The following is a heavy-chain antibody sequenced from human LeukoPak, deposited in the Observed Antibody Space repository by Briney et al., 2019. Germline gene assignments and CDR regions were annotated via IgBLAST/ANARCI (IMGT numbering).Heavy chain of an antibody. CDR1: GFTFSSYA. J-gene: IGHJ4*02. CDR3: AKGRNQWELLPEFDY. V-gene: IGHV3-23*01. Sequence: GGSLRLSCAASGFTFSSYAMSWVRQAPGKGLEWVSAISGSGGSTYYAGSVKCRSTISRDNSKNTLYLQMNSLRAEDTAVYYCAKGRNQWELLPEFDYWGQGTLVTVSS. CDR2: ISGSGGST. D-gene: IGHD1-26*01.